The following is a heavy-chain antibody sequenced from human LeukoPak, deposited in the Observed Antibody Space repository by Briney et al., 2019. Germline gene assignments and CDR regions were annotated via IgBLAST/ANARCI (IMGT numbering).Heavy chain of an antibody. Sequence: TGGSLILSCAASGFTFSSYAMSWVRQAPGKGLEWVSAISGSGGSTYYADSVKGRFTISRDNSKNTLYLQMNSLRAEDTAVYYCAKVGRSWELPYFDYWGQGTLVTVSS. CDR3: AKVGRSWELPYFDY. J-gene: IGHJ4*02. CDR1: GFTFSSYA. CDR2: ISGSGGST. D-gene: IGHD1-26*01. V-gene: IGHV3-23*01.